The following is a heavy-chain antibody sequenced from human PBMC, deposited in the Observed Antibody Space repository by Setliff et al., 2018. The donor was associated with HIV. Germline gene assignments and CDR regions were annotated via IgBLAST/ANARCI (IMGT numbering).Heavy chain of an antibody. J-gene: IGHJ5*02. CDR2: ISGNPDGGTT. D-gene: IGHD3-10*01. CDR1: GFTFGDYA. CDR3: VTFYGGAS. V-gene: IGHV3-49*04. Sequence: PGGSLRLSCTTSGFTFGDYAMSWVRQAPGKGLEWVGFISGNPDGGTTDYAAPVKGRFTISRDDSKDTLYLQMNSLKAEDTAMYYCVTFYGGASWGQGTLVTVSS.